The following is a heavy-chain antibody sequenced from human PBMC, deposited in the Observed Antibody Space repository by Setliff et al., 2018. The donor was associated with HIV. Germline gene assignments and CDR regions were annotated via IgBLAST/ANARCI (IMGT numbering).Heavy chain of an antibody. CDR1: GGSFSGYY. CDR2: VNAEIKHGGST. J-gene: IGHJ4*02. CDR3: VIRRNFDWLMKSGPFDH. V-gene: IGHV4-34*10. D-gene: IGHD3-9*01. Sequence: SETLSLTCAVYGGSFSGYYWTWIRQPPGQRLEWIGEVNAEIKHGGSTNYNPSLKSRVTMSVDTTKNHFSLKMTSVTAADTAMYYCVIRRNFDWLMKSGPFDHWGQGSLVTVSS.